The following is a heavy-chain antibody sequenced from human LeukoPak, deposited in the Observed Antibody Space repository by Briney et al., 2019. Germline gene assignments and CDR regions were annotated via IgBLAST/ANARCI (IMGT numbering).Heavy chain of an antibody. D-gene: IGHD4-17*01. V-gene: IGHV1-18*01. Sequence: GASVKVSCKASGYTFTSYGISWVRQAPGQGLEWMGWISAYNGNTNYAQKLQGRVTMTTDTSTSTAYMELRSLRSDDTAVYYCGRDPTTVTVGYFDTGARDPWSPSPQ. CDR3: GRDPTTVTVGYFDT. CDR2: ISAYNGNT. CDR1: GYTFTSYG. J-gene: IGHJ4*02.